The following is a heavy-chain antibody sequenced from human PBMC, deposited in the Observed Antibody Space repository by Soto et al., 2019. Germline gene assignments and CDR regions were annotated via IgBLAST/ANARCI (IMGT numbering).Heavy chain of an antibody. J-gene: IGHJ4*02. Sequence: QVQLVESGGGVVQPGRSLRLSCAASGFTFSSYGMHWVRQAPGKGLEWVAVISYDGSNKYYADSVKGRFTISRDNSKNTLYLQMNSLRAEDTAVYYCAKEKDPRGYDQKCYFDYWGQVTLVTVSS. CDR1: GFTFSSYG. V-gene: IGHV3-30*18. CDR2: ISYDGSNK. CDR3: AKEKDPRGYDQKCYFDY. D-gene: IGHD5-12*01.